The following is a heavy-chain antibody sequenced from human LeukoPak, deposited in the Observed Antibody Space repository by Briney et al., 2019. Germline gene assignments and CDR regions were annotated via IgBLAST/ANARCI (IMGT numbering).Heavy chain of an antibody. CDR3: ARGSMIFLGD. CDR2: INHSVIT. D-gene: IGHD3-22*01. V-gene: IGHV4-34*01. J-gene: IGHJ4*02. Sequence: ASETLSLTCAVYGGSFSGYYWSWIRQPPGKGLEWIRVINHSVITNYNPSLKSRVTISVDTSKNQFSLKLSSVTAADTAVYYCARGSMIFLGDWGQGTLVTVSS. CDR1: GGSFSGYY.